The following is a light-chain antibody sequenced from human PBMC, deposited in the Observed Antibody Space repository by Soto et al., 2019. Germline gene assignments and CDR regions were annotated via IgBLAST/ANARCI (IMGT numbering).Light chain of an antibody. CDR2: SNN. V-gene: IGLV1-44*01. CDR3: AAWDNRLNAYV. Sequence: QAVVTQPPPPFGTPGQRVTISCSGSSSNIGSNTVNWYQHLPGTAPKLLIYSNNQRPSGVPDRFSGSKSGTSASLAVSGLQSEDEADYYSAAWDNRLNAYVFGIGTKVTVL. CDR1: SSNIGSNT. J-gene: IGLJ1*01.